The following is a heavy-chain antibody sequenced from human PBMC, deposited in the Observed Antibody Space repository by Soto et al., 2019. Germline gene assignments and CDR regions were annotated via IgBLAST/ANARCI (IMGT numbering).Heavy chain of an antibody. Sequence: GGSLRLSCAASGFTFSSYAMHWVRQAPGKGLEWVAVISYDGSNKYYADSVKGRFTISRDNSKNTLYLQMNSLRDEDTAVYYCARSGSYVTGFDYWGQGTPVTVSS. CDR1: GFTFSSYA. D-gene: IGHD1-26*01. CDR2: ISYDGSNK. CDR3: ARSGSYVTGFDY. J-gene: IGHJ4*02. V-gene: IGHV3-30*14.